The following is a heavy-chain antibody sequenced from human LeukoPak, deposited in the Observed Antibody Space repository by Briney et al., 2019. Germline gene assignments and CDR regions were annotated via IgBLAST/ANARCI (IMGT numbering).Heavy chain of an antibody. J-gene: IGHJ3*02. D-gene: IGHD3-22*01. CDR1: GYSFTSYW. CDR3: ARHLKGIHYYDSSGYYADAFDI. CDR2: IYPGDSDT. Sequence: GESLKISCKGSGYSFTSYWIGWVRQMPGKGLEWMGIIYPGDSDTRYSPSFQGQVTISADKSISTAYLQWSSLKASDTAMYYCARHLKGIHYYDSSGYYADAFDIWGQGTMVTVSS. V-gene: IGHV5-51*01.